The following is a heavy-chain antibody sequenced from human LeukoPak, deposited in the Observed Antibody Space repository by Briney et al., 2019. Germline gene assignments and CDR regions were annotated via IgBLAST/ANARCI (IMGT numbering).Heavy chain of an antibody. J-gene: IGHJ4*02. D-gene: IGHD4-17*01. Sequence: GGSLRLSCAASGFTVSSNYMSWVRQAPGKGLEWVSVIYSGGSTYYADSVKGRFTISRDNSKNTLYLQMNSLRAEDTAVYYCARASGVTSSLVIDYWGQGTLVTVSS. CDR2: IYSGGST. V-gene: IGHV3-53*01. CDR1: GFTVSSNY. CDR3: ARASGVTSSLVIDY.